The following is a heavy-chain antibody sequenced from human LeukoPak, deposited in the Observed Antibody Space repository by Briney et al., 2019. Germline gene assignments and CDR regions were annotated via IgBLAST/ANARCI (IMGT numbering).Heavy chain of an antibody. CDR1: GFTFSSYW. CDR2: TSDDGGHV. CDR3: ARVTGGYNLVDY. D-gene: IGHD5-24*01. Sequence: GGSLRLSCAASGFTFSSYWMHWVRQAPGKGLVWVSRTSDDGGHVFHADSVRGRFAMSRDNSKNTLYLQMNSLRAEDTGVYYCARVTGGYNLVDYWGQGTLVTVSS. J-gene: IGHJ4*02. V-gene: IGHV3-74*01.